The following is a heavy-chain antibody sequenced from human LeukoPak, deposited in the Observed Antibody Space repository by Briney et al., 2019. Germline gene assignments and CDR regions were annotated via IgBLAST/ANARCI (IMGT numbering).Heavy chain of an antibody. J-gene: IGHJ4*02. V-gene: IGHV3-9*01. CDR2: ISWNSGAI. Sequence: GRSLRLSCAVSGFTFDDYAMHWVRQDPGKGLEWVSGISWNSGAIGYADSVKGRFTISRDNAKNSLYLQMNGLRAEDTALYYCAKDKSDCSSISCYTPFDYWGQGTLVTVSS. CDR1: GFTFDDYA. D-gene: IGHD2-2*02. CDR3: AKDKSDCSSISCYTPFDY.